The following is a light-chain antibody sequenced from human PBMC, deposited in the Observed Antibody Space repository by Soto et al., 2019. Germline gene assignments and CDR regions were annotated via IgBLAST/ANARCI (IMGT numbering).Light chain of an antibody. V-gene: IGLV2-14*01. Sequence: QSVLTQPASVSGSPGQSITVSCTGTSSDIGVYNYVSWYQQHPGKAPKVMIYDVSNRPSGVSNRFSGSKSSNTASLTISGLQADDEADYYCSSYTINSTLVFGTGTKVTVL. CDR2: DVS. CDR1: SSDIGVYNY. CDR3: SSYTINSTLV. J-gene: IGLJ1*01.